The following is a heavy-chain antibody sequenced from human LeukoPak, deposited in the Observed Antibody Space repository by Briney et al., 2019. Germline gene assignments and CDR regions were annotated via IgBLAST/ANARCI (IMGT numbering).Heavy chain of an antibody. J-gene: IGHJ2*01. CDR1: GYTFTGYY. V-gene: IGHV1-2*02. CDR2: INPNSGGT. CDR3: ARGGSSSWADWYFDL. Sequence: GASVKVSCKASGYTFTGYYMHWVRQAPGQGLGWMGWINPNSGGTNYAQKFQGRVTMTRDTSISTAYMELSRLRSDDTAVYYCARGGSSSWADWYFDLWGRGTLVTVSS. D-gene: IGHD6-13*01.